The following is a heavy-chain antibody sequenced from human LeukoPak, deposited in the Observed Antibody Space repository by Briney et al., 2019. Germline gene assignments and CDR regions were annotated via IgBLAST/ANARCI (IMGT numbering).Heavy chain of an antibody. V-gene: IGHV3-23*01. CDR1: GFTFSSYA. J-gene: IGHJ4*02. CDR2: ISGSGGST. Sequence: GGSLRLSCAASGFTFSSYAMSWVRQAPGKGLEWVSAISGSGGSTYYADSVRGRFTISRDNAKNTLYLQMDSLRAEDTAVYYCARSPGGFYDYWGQGTLVTVSS. CDR3: ARSPGGFYDY. D-gene: IGHD2-8*02.